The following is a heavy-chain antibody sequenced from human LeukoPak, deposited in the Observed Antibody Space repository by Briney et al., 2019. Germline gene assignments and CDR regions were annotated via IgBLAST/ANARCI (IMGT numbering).Heavy chain of an antibody. CDR3: ARGGFTTMVRGVIITLDSFDI. CDR2: INPGGGST. J-gene: IGHJ3*02. V-gene: IGHV1-46*01. Sequence: ASVKVSCTASGYSFTNYYLHWVRQAPGQGYEWMGIINPGGGSTTYAQKFQGRVTMTRDPPTSTVYMELSSLRSEDTAVYYCARGGFTTMVRGVIITLDSFDIWGQGTMVTVSS. D-gene: IGHD3-10*01. CDR1: GYSFTNYY.